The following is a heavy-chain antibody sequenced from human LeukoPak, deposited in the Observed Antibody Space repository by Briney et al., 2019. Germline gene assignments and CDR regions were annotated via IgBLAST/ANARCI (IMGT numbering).Heavy chain of an antibody. D-gene: IGHD4-17*01. J-gene: IGHJ4*02. CDR3: ARDMTTTDGGFDY. Sequence: SETLSLTCTVSGGSISSYYWSWIRQPPGKGLEWIGYIYYSGSTYYNPSLKSRVTISVDTSKNQFSLKLSSVTAADTAVYYCARDMTTTDGGFDYWGQGTLVTVSS. V-gene: IGHV4-59*12. CDR1: GGSISSYY. CDR2: IYYSGST.